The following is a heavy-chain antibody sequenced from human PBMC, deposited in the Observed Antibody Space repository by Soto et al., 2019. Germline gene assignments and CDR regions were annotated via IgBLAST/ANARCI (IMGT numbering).Heavy chain of an antibody. V-gene: IGHV3-23*01. CDR2: ISGSGGST. CDR1: GFTFSSYA. Sequence: GGSLRLSCAASGFTFSSYAMSWVRQAPGKGLEWVSAISGSGGSTYYADSVKGRFTISRENSKYTLYLQMNSLRAEDTAVYYCAKGGDIVVVPAAGEEDWGQGTLVTVSS. J-gene: IGHJ4*02. D-gene: IGHD2-2*01. CDR3: AKGGDIVVVPAAGEED.